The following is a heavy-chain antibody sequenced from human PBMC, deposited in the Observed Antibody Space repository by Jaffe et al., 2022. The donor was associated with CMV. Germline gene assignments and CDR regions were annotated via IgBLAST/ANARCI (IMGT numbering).Heavy chain of an antibody. CDR3: AKGDLWFGEQTIPYYYYGMDV. Sequence: QVQLVESGGGVVQPGRSLRLSCAASGFTFSSYGMHWVRQAPGKGLEWVAVISYDGSNKYYADSVKGRFTISRDNSKNTLYLQMNSLRAEDTAVYYCAKGDLWFGEQTIPYYYYGMDVWGQGTTVTVSS. CDR1: GFTFSSYG. V-gene: IGHV3-30*18. D-gene: IGHD3-10*01. CDR2: ISYDGSNK. J-gene: IGHJ6*02.